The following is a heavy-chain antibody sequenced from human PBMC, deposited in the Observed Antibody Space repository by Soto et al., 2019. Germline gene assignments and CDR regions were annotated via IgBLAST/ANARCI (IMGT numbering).Heavy chain of an antibody. CDR2: ISWNSGNI. CDR1: GFSFDDYA. J-gene: IGHJ5*02. CDR3: TKGSSTSCFSPLDR. D-gene: IGHD2-2*01. V-gene: IGHV3-9*01. Sequence: EVQVVEWGGGLEQPGRSLRLSCAASGFSFDDYAMHWVRQAPGKGLEWVSCISWNSGNIVYSDSVKGRFTISRDNAKNSLSLQMNSLRAEDTALYYCTKGSSTSCFSPLDRWGQGTLVTVSS.